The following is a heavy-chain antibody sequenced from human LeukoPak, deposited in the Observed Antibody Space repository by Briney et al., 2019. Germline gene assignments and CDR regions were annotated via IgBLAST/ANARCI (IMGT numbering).Heavy chain of an antibody. D-gene: IGHD3-22*01. J-gene: IGHJ4*02. CDR1: GFTFSTYA. V-gene: IGHV3-23*01. Sequence: PGGSLRLSCAASGFTFSTYAMSWVRQAPGKGLEWVSSISGSATNTYYADSVKGRFTISRDKSKNTLDLQMNSLRAEDTAVHYCAKARYYDSSGPFDYWGQGTLVTVSS. CDR2: ISGSATNT. CDR3: AKARYYDSSGPFDY.